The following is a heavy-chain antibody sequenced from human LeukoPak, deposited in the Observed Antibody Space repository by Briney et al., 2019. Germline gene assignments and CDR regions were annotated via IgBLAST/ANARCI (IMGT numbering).Heavy chain of an antibody. V-gene: IGHV3-23*01. CDR3: AKDLTMIVVVSMDY. Sequence: ETLSLTCAVYGGSFSGYYWSWIRQPPGKGLEWVSAISGSGGSTYYADSVKGRFTISRDNSKNTLYLQMNSLRAEDTAVYYCAKDLTMIVVVSMDYWGQGTLVTVSS. CDR2: ISGSGGST. CDR1: GGSFSGYY. J-gene: IGHJ4*02. D-gene: IGHD3-22*01.